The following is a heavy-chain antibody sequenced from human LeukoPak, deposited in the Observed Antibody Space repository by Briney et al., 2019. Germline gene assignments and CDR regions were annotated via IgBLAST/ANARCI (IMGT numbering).Heavy chain of an antibody. CDR3: ARERYRAITMVRGVIES. Sequence: GGSLRLSCAASGFTFSSYSMSWVRQAPGKGLEWVSSISSSSSYIYYADSVKGRFTISRDNAKNSLYLQMNSLRAEDTAVYYCARERYRAITMVRGVIESWGQGTLVTVSS. CDR1: GFTFSSYS. J-gene: IGHJ4*02. V-gene: IGHV3-21*01. CDR2: ISSSSSYI. D-gene: IGHD3-10*01.